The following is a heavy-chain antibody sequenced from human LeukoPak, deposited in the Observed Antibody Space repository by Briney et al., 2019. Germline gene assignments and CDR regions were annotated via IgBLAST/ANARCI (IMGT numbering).Heavy chain of an antibody. CDR1: GDSISSSSYY. CDR2: IFYSGST. D-gene: IGHD4-17*01. CDR3: ARLATVTTFGY. Sequence: PSETLSLTCTVSGDSISSSSYYWGWIRQPPGEGLAWIGSIFYSGSTYYNPSLKSRVTISVDTSKNQFSLRLSSVTAADTAVYYCARLATVTTFGYWGQGTLVTVSS. V-gene: IGHV4-39*01. J-gene: IGHJ4*02.